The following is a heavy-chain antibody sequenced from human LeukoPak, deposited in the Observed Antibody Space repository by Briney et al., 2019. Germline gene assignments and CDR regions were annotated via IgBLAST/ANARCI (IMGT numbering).Heavy chain of an antibody. CDR3: ASSSARGGGYNPCDY. J-gene: IGHJ4*02. D-gene: IGHD5-24*01. CDR2: ISYDGSNK. Sequence: GGSLRLSCAASGFTFSSYAMHWVRQAPGKGLEWVAVISYDGSNKYYADSVKGRFTISRDNSKNTLYLQMNSLRAEDTAVYYCASSSARGGGYNPCDYWGPGALVIVSS. V-gene: IGHV3-30*03. CDR1: GFTFSSYA.